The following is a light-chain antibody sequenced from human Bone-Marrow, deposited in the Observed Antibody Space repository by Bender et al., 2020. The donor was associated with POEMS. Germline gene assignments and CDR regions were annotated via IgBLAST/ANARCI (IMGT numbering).Light chain of an antibody. J-gene: IGLJ2*01. Sequence: SYELTQPPSVSVSPGQTARITCSGDALSKKPVYWYQQKSGQAPVLVIYEDNKRPSEIPERFSGSGSGTMATLTISGAQVEDEADYYCSSTDSSGYDVVFGGGTKVTVL. V-gene: IGLV3-10*01. CDR2: EDN. CDR1: ALSKKP. CDR3: SSTDSSGYDVV.